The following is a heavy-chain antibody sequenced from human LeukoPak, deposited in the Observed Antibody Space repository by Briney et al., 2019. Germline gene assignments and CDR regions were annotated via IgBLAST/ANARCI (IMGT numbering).Heavy chain of an antibody. CDR1: GFTFDDYA. Sequence: GRSLRLSCAASGFTFDDYAMHWVRQAPGKGLEWVSGISWNSGSIGYADSVKGRFTISRDTSKNTLYLQMNSLRAEDTAVYYCARHYYDSSVYHYIFDSWGQGTLVTVSS. V-gene: IGHV3-9*01. CDR3: ARHYYDSSVYHYIFDS. J-gene: IGHJ4*02. CDR2: ISWNSGSI. D-gene: IGHD3-22*01.